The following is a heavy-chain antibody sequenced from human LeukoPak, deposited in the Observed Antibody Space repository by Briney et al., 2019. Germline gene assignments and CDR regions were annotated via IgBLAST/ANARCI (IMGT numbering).Heavy chain of an antibody. CDR1: GLTFSSQW. Sequence: GGSLRLSCTASGLTFSSQWMTWVRQAPGKGLEWVANINPDGSSGSYVDAVKGRFTISRDNSKNTVYVQMNSLRAEDTAMYYCVRVKNRSGYGGYDLDYWGQGTLVTVSS. D-gene: IGHD5-12*01. V-gene: IGHV3-7*02. J-gene: IGHJ4*02. CDR3: VRVKNRSGYGGYDLDY. CDR2: INPDGSSG.